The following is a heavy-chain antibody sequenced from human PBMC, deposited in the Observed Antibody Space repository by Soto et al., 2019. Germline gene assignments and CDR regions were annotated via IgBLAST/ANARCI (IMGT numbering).Heavy chain of an antibody. CDR1: GFTFSSYW. CDR3: ARLVRAAANDY. J-gene: IGHJ4*02. D-gene: IGHD1-26*01. V-gene: IGHV3-7*04. Sequence: EVQLVESGGGLVQPGGSLRLSCAVSGFTFSSYWMSWVRQAPGKGLEWVANIKQDESEKYYRDSVKGRFTISRDNAKNSLYLQMNSLRAEDTAVYYCARLVRAAANDYWGQGTLVIVSS. CDR2: IKQDESEK.